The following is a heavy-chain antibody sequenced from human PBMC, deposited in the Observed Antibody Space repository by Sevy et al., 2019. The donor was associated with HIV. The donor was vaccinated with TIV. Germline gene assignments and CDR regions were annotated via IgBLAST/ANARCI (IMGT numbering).Heavy chain of an antibody. CDR1: GFTFSNDW. CDR3: ATLSGNYWGDWLDP. CDR2: IKSVTDGGTT. J-gene: IGHJ5*02. V-gene: IGHV3-15*07. D-gene: IGHD5-12*01. Sequence: GGSLRLSCVASGFTFSNDWMNWVRQAPGKGLEWVGHIKSVTDGGTTDYAAHVRGRFTISRHDSKNTLYLQMNSLKIEDTAVYFCATLSGNYWGDWLDPWGQGTLVTVSS.